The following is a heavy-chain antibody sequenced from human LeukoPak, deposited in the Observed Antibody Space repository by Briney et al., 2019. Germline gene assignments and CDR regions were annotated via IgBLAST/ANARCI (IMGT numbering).Heavy chain of an antibody. CDR1: GYTFTGYY. J-gene: IGHJ4*02. CDR2: INPNSGGT. D-gene: IGHD3-16*01. CDR3: ARAIRGAYY. V-gene: IGHV1-2*02. Sequence: ASVKVSCKTSGYTFTGYYMHWVRQAPGQGLEWMGWINPNSGGTNHAQKFQGRVTMTRDTSISTAYMELSRLRSNDTAVYHCARAIRGAYYWGQGTLVTVSS.